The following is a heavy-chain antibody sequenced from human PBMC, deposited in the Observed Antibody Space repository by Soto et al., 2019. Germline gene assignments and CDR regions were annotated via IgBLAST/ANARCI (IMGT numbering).Heavy chain of an antibody. Sequence: PSETLSLTCAVSGYSISSGYYWGWIRQPPGKGLEWIGSIYHSGSTYYNPSLKSRVTISVDTSKNQFSLKLSSVTAADTAVYYCASRDPGTSVDYWGQGTLVTSPQ. CDR1: GYSISSGYY. V-gene: IGHV4-38-2*01. D-gene: IGHD1-7*01. J-gene: IGHJ4*02. CDR2: IYHSGST. CDR3: ASRDPGTSVDY.